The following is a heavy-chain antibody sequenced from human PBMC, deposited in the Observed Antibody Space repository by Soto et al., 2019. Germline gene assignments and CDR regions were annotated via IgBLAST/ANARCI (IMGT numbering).Heavy chain of an antibody. CDR3: ARGTTSCWYFDL. V-gene: IGHV3-33*01. CDR1: GFTFSSYG. CDR2: IWYDGSNK. Sequence: PGWPLRLSCAASGFTFSSYGMHWVRQAPGKGLEWVAVIWYDGSNKYYADSVKGRFTISRGNAKNSLYLEMNSLRAEDTAVYYCARGTTSCWYFDLLGRGTLGTV. D-gene: IGHD1-7*01. J-gene: IGHJ2*01.